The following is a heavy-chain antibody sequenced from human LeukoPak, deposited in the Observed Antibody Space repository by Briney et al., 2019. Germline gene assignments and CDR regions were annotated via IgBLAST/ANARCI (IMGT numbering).Heavy chain of an antibody. CDR2: IRSKAYGGTT. CDR1: GFTFGDYA. CDR3: ARETAVTGSYYFDC. Sequence: GGSLRLSCTASGFTFGDYAMSWFRQAPGKGLEWVGFIRSKAYGGTTEYAASVKGRFTISRDDSKSIAYLQMNSLKTEDTAVYYCARETAVTGSYYFDCWGQGTLVTVSS. V-gene: IGHV3-49*03. D-gene: IGHD6-19*01. J-gene: IGHJ4*02.